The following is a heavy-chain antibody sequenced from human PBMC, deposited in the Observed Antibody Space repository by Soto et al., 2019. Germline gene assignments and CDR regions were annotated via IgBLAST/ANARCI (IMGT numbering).Heavy chain of an antibody. Sequence: ASETLSLTCTVSGGSISGYYWSWIRQPPGKGLEWIGEINHSGSTNYNPSLKSRVTISVDTSKNQFSLKLSSVTAADTAVYYCARGVIAAAGKRDYYYYYGMDVWGQGTTVTVSS. CDR1: GGSISGYY. CDR2: INHSGST. J-gene: IGHJ6*02. V-gene: IGHV4-34*01. CDR3: ARGVIAAAGKRDYYYYYGMDV. D-gene: IGHD6-13*01.